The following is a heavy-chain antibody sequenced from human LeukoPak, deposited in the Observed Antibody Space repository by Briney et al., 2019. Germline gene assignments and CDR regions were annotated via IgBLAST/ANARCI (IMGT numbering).Heavy chain of an antibody. V-gene: IGHV3-74*01. Sequence: GGSLRLSCAASGFTFSTYWMHWVRHAPGKGLVWVSRISGDGSSSTYADSVKGRFTISRDNAKNTLYLQMNTLRAEDTAVYYCARGGGGGSYWGQGTLVTVSS. CDR3: ARGGGGGSY. D-gene: IGHD3-10*01. J-gene: IGHJ4*02. CDR2: ISGDGSSS. CDR1: GFTFSTYW.